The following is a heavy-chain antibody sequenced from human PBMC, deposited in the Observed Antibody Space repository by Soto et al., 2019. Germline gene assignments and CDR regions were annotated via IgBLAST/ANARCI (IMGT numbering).Heavy chain of an antibody. D-gene: IGHD3-10*01. CDR2: IYYSGGT. CDR1: GGSISSYY. CDR3: ARVWGGAFDF. V-gene: IGHV4-59*01. J-gene: IGHJ3*01. Sequence: SETLSLTCTVSGGSISSYYWSWIRQPPGKGLEWIGYIYYSGGTNYNPSLKSRVTVSVDTSKNQFSLKLSSVTAADTAVYYCARVWGGAFDFWGQGTMVTVSS.